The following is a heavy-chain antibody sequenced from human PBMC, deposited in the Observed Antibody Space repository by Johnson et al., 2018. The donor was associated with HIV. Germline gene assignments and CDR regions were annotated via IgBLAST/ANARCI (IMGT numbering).Heavy chain of an antibody. CDR3: AKPPSMGADAFDI. D-gene: IGHD3-16*01. Sequence: QVQLVESGGGVVQPGRSLRVSCGASGFTFSSYDMHWVRQAPGKGLEWVAVITYDGTKKYFADSVKGRFNISRDNSKNTLYLQMNSVRPEYAAVYYCAKPPSMGADAFDIWGQGTMVTVSS. J-gene: IGHJ3*02. CDR1: GFTFSSYD. V-gene: IGHV3-30*18. CDR2: ITYDGTKK.